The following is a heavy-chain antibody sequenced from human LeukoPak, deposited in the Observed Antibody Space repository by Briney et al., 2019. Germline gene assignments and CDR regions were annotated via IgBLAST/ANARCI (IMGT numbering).Heavy chain of an antibody. J-gene: IGHJ6*03. CDR1: GYTFTSYD. D-gene: IGHD2-21*02. Sequence: ASVKVSCKASGYTFTSYDINWVRQATGQGLEWMGWMNPNSGNTGYAQKFQGRVTITRNTSISTAYMELSSLRSEDTAVYYCARGPSSRVTYYYYYMDVWGKGTTVTVSS. CDR3: ARGPSSRVTYYYYYMDV. V-gene: IGHV1-8*03. CDR2: MNPNSGNT.